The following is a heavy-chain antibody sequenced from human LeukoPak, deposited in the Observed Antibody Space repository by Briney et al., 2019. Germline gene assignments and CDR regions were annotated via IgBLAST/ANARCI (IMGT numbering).Heavy chain of an antibody. Sequence: PGGSLRLSCAASGFTFSKYCMLWVRHAPGKGLESVSRINTDWTVTTYADSVKGRFTVSRDNADNTLFLQMNTVRDEDTAVYYCATKQWLAPPPDSWGQGTPVTVSS. D-gene: IGHD6-19*01. CDR2: INTDWTVT. J-gene: IGHJ4*02. CDR3: ATKQWLAPPPDS. V-gene: IGHV3-74*01. CDR1: GFTFSKYC.